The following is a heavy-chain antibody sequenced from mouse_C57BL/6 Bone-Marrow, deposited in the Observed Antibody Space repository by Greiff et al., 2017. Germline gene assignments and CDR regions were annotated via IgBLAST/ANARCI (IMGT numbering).Heavy chain of an antibody. CDR1: GFTFSDYG. CDR3: ARTVVAY. Sequence: DVHLVESGGGLVKPGGSLKLSCAASGFTFSDYGMHWVRQAPEKGLEWVAYISSGSSTIYYADTVKGRFTISRDNAKNTLFLQMTSLRSEDTAMYYCARTVVAYWGQGTLVTVSA. V-gene: IGHV5-17*01. CDR2: ISSGSSTI. J-gene: IGHJ3*01. D-gene: IGHD1-1*01.